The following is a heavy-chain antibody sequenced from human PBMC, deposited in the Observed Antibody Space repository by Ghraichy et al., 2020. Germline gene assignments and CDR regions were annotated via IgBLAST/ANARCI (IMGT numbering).Heavy chain of an antibody. CDR2: IMQEGSEK. CDR3: ARGGFRGSFDY. D-gene: IGHD3-16*01. J-gene: IGHJ4*02. V-gene: IGHV3-7*01. CDR1: GFTFSNYW. Sequence: GGSLRLSCAATGFTFSNYWMSWVRQAPGKGLEWVAHIMQEGSEKYYVDSVKGRFTISRDNAKNSLYLQMNSLRAEATAVYYCARGGFRGSFDYWGQGILVTVSS.